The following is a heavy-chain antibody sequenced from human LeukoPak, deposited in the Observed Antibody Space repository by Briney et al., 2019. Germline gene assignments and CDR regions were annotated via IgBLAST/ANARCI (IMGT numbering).Heavy chain of an antibody. D-gene: IGHD3-9*01. J-gene: IGHJ5*02. Sequence: KESGPTLVKPTQTLTLTCTFSGFSLSTGGVGVGGIRQPPGKALEWLSLIYWNDDKRYSPSLKSRLTITKDTSKNQVVLTMTNMDPVDTATYYCAHIRSLRYFDYKLTEWFDPWGQGTLVTVSS. CDR2: IYWNDDK. V-gene: IGHV2-5*01. CDR3: AHIRSLRYFDYKLTEWFDP. CDR1: GFSLSTGGVG.